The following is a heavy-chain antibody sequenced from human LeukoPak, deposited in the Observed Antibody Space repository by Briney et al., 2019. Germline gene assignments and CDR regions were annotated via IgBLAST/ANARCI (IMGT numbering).Heavy chain of an antibody. CDR1: GFRFSSYA. J-gene: IGHJ6*02. V-gene: IGHV3-23*01. CDR2: ISGSGGST. D-gene: IGHD6-19*01. Sequence: GGSLRLSCAASGFRFSSYAMSWVRQAPGKGLEWVSAISGSGGSTYYADSVKGRFTISRDNPKNTLYLQMNSLRAEDTAVYYCAKGARSGPYDYYAMDVWGQGTTVTVSS. CDR3: AKGARSGPYDYYAMDV.